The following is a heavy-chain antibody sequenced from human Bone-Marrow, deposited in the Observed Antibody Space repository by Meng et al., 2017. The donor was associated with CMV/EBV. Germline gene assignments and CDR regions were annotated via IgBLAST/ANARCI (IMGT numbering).Heavy chain of an antibody. Sequence: GESLKISCATSGFIFGSYSMTWVRQAPGKAPEWVANIKEDGSEKHYVDSVKGRFTISRDNAKDSLYLQMSSLRAEDSAVYFCARGGIWGGGLDVWGQGTRVTVSS. J-gene: IGHJ6*02. CDR3: ARGGIWGGGLDV. CDR2: IKEDGSEK. D-gene: IGHD2-8*02. CDR1: GFIFGSYS. V-gene: IGHV3-7*01.